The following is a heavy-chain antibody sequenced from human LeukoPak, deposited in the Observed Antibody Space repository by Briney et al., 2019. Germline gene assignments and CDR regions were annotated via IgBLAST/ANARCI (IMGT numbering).Heavy chain of an antibody. CDR1: GFTFSSYA. CDR2: LGGSGGST. J-gene: IGHJ2*01. D-gene: IGHD2-15*01. V-gene: IGHV3-23*01. Sequence: GGSLRLSCAASGFTFSSYAMSWVRQAPGKGLEWVSPLGGSGGSTYYADSVKGRFTISRDNSKNTLYLQMNSLRAEDTAVYYCAKRPSVAAPYWYFDLWGRGTLVTVSS. CDR3: AKRPSVAAPYWYFDL.